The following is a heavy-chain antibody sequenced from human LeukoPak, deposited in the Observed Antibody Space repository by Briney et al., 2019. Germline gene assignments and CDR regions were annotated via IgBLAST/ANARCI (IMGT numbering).Heavy chain of an antibody. CDR2: INPNSGGT. D-gene: IGHD3-22*01. J-gene: IGHJ4*02. CDR3: ARGGAFYDSSGYPN. V-gene: IGHV1-2*02. Sequence: GASVKVSCKASGYTFTGYYMHWVRQAPGQGLEWMGWINPNSGGTNYVQKFQGRVTMTRDTSISTAYMELSRLRSDDTAVYYCARGGAFYDSSGYPNWGQGTLVTVSS. CDR1: GYTFTGYY.